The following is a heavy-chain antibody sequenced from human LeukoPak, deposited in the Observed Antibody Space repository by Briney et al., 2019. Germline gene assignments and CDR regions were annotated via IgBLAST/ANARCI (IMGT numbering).Heavy chain of an antibody. Sequence: GGSLRLSCAASGFTVSSNYMSWVRQAPGKGLEWVSVIYSGGSTYYADSVKGRFTISRDNSKNTLYLQMNTLRAEDTAVYYCARDGDCSGGSCYFYYYGMDVWGQGTTVTVSS. CDR2: IYSGGST. D-gene: IGHD2-15*01. CDR3: ARDGDCSGGSCYFYYYGMDV. V-gene: IGHV3-53*05. CDR1: GFTVSSNY. J-gene: IGHJ6*02.